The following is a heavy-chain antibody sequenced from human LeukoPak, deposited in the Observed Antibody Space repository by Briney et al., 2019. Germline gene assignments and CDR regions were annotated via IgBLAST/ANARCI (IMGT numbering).Heavy chain of an antibody. V-gene: IGHV1-3*04. CDR1: RYTVNTYA. CDR3: ARDLAGSDWLRPTDF. D-gene: IGHD5-12*01. Sequence: ASGRLSCKASRYTVNTYAVHLVRQAPGQRLKWMGGINTDTGYTKYSQNFQVRVTPTRDTSASTAYMELRSLASEATAVSYCARDLAGSDWLRPTDFWGQGTVVTVSS. J-gene: IGHJ4*02. CDR2: INTDTGYT.